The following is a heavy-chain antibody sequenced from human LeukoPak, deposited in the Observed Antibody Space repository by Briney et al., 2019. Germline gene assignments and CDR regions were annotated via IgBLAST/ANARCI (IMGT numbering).Heavy chain of an antibody. CDR2: ISYDGSNK. J-gene: IGHJ4*02. CDR3: ASLGYNWNYVSSYY. V-gene: IGHV3-30-3*01. CDR1: GFTFSSYA. D-gene: IGHD1-7*01. Sequence: GGSLRLSCAASGFTFSSYAMHWVHQAPGKGLEWVAVISYDGSNKYYADSVKGRFTISRDNSKNTLYLQMNSLRAEDTAVYYCASLGYNWNYVSSYYWGQGTLVTVSS.